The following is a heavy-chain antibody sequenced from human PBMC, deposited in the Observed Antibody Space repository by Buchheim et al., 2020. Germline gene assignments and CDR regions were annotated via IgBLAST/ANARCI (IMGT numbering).Heavy chain of an antibody. CDR2: IYYSGST. V-gene: IGHV4-39*07. Sequence: QLQLQESGPGLVKPSETLSLTCTVSGGSISSSSYYWGWIRQPPGKGLEWIGSIYYSGSTYYNPSLKSQVTISVETSKNQFYLKLSSVTAADTAVYYCATLTTVTLYYYYYGMDVWGQGTT. CDR3: ATLTTVTLYYYYYGMDV. D-gene: IGHD4-17*01. CDR1: GGSISSSSYY. J-gene: IGHJ6*02.